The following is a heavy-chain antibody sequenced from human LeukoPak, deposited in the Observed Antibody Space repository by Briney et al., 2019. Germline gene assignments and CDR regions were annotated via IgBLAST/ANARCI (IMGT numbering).Heavy chain of an antibody. V-gene: IGHV3-23*01. D-gene: IGHD2-15*01. J-gene: IGHJ4*02. CDR3: AGRCSGGSCYELPAHSSVDY. CDR1: GFTFTNYA. Sequence: GGSLRLSCAASGFTFTNYAMSWVRQAPGKGLEWVSSISGTGGITYYADSVKGRFPISRDNSKSVLYLQMNSLRAEDTAVYYCAGRCSGGSCYELPAHSSVDYWGQGTLVTVSS. CDR2: ISGTGGIT.